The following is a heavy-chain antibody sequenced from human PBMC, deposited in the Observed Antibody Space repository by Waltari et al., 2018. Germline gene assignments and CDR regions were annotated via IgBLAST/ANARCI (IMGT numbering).Heavy chain of an antibody. Sequence: EVQLVQSWAEVKKPGATVKISCKASGYTFTDYYMHWVQQAPGKGLEWMGRVDPEDGETIYAEKFQGRVTITADTSTDTAYMELSSLRSEDTAVYYCATDPLYGSGKLNWFDPWGQGTLVTVSS. CDR3: ATDPLYGSGKLNWFDP. D-gene: IGHD3-10*01. V-gene: IGHV1-69-2*01. J-gene: IGHJ5*02. CDR2: VDPEDGET. CDR1: GYTFTDYY.